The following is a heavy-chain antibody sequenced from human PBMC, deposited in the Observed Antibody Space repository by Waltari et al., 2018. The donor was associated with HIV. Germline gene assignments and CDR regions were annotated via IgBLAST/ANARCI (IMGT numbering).Heavy chain of an antibody. D-gene: IGHD2-2*01. CDR2: VYLGGST. Sequence: VKLVESGGGLIQPGGSLSLPCAASGFLVSDNYMSWVRQAPGKRPEWVSVVYLGGSTDYADSVRGRFTTSRDESKNMLYLQMNSLRAEDTAVYYCARALTRGLWDSWGQGTLVSVSS. V-gene: IGHV3-53*01. CDR3: ARALTRGLWDS. J-gene: IGHJ4*02. CDR1: GFLVSDNY.